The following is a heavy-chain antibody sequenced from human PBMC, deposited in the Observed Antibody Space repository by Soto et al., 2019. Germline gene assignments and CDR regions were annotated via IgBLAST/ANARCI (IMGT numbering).Heavy chain of an antibody. Sequence: SETLSLTCTVSGGSISSSSYYWGWIRQPPGKWLEWIGSIYYSGSTYYNPSLKSRVTISVDTSKNQFSLKLSSVTAADTAVYYCAATDDFWSGYLEVSIDYWGQGTLVTVSS. CDR2: IYYSGST. CDR3: AATDDFWSGYLEVSIDY. V-gene: IGHV4-39*01. CDR1: GGSISSSSYY. D-gene: IGHD3-3*01. J-gene: IGHJ4*02.